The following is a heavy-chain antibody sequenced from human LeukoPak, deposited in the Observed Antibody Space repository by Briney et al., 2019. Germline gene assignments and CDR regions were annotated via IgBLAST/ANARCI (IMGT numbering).Heavy chain of an antibody. CDR3: ARDRSGLLDDGYYFDY. CDR2: IIPIFGTA. Sequence: EASVRVSCKASGGTFSSYAISWVRQAPGQGLEWMGGIIPIFGTANYAQKFQGRVTITTDESTSTAYMELSSLRSEDTAVYYCARDRSGLLDDGYYFDYWGQGTLVTVSS. V-gene: IGHV1-69*05. J-gene: IGHJ4*02. CDR1: GGTFSSYA. D-gene: IGHD3-10*01.